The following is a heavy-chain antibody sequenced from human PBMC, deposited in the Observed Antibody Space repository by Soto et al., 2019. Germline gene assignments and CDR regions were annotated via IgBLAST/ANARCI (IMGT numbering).Heavy chain of an antibody. J-gene: IGHJ4*02. D-gene: IGHD1-26*01. V-gene: IGHV1-69*13. CDR1: GGTFSSYA. CDR3: ASGSGSYSPLYYFDY. Sequence: GASVKVSFKASGGTFSSYAISWVRQAPGQGLEWMGGIIPIFGTANYAQKFQGRVTITADESTSTAYMELSSLRSEDTAVYYCASGSGSYSPLYYFDYWGQGTLVTVSS. CDR2: IIPIFGTA.